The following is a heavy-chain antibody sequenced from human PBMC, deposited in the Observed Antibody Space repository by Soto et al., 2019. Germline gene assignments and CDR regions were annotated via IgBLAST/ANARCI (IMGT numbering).Heavy chain of an antibody. D-gene: IGHD2-15*01. CDR1: GFTFSASG. CDR2: IRSKANNYAT. CDR3: ARFKGCGGGSCYSFFDY. V-gene: IGHV3-73*01. J-gene: IGHJ4*02. Sequence: GGSLRLSCAASGFTFSASGMHWVRQASGKGLEWVGRIRSKANNYATAYAASVKGRFTVSRDDSKNTAYLQMDSLETEDTAVYYCARFKGCGGGSCYSFFDYWGQGTLVTVSS.